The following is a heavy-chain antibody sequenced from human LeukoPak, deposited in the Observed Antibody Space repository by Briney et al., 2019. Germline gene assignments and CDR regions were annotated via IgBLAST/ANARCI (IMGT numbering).Heavy chain of an antibody. D-gene: IGHD6-6*01. Sequence: PSETLSLTCTVSGGSISSSSYYWGWIRQPPGKGLEWIGSIYYSGSTYYNPSLKSRVTISVDTSKNQFSLKLSSVTAADTAVYYCARKLYLSSSSYHFDYWGQGNLVTVSS. J-gene: IGHJ4*02. V-gene: IGHV4-39*01. CDR2: IYYSGST. CDR1: GGSISSSSYY. CDR3: ARKLYLSSSSYHFDY.